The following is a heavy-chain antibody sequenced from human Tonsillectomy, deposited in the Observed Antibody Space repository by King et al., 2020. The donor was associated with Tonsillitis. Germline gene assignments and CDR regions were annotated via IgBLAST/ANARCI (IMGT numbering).Heavy chain of an antibody. CDR3: ARCSSGWYNWFDP. V-gene: IGHV1-2*02. CDR1: GYTFTGYY. D-gene: IGHD6-19*01. Sequence: QLVQSGAEVKKPGASVKVSCKASGYTFTGYYMHWVRQAPGQGLEWMGWINPNSGGPNYAQKCQGRVTMTRDTSITTAYMELSSLRSDDTAVYYCARCSSGWYNWFDPWGQGTLVTVSS. J-gene: IGHJ5*02. CDR2: INPNSGGP.